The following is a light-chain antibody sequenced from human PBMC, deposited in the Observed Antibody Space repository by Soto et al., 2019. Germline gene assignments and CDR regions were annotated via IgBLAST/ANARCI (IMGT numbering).Light chain of an antibody. Sequence: ELVLTQSPGTLSLSPGERATLSCRASQSIRKNLGRYQHKPGQAPRLLIYDSTNRAAGIPARFSGSGSGTDFTLTISSLEPEEFAVYYCQQRSNWITFGQGTRVDIK. V-gene: IGKV3-11*01. CDR2: DST. CDR3: QQRSNWIT. CDR1: QSIRKN. J-gene: IGKJ5*01.